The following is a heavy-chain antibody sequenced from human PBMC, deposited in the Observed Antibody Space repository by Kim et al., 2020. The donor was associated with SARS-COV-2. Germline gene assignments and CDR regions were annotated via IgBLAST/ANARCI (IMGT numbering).Heavy chain of an antibody. CDR1: GFTFSSYA. D-gene: IGHD2-21*02. V-gene: IGHV3-64D*06. CDR3: VKAPYCGGDCRTWGMDV. Sequence: GGSLRLSCSASGFTFSSYAMHWVRQAPGKGLEYVSAISSNGGSTYYADSVKGRFTISRDNSKNTLYLQMSSLRAEDTAVYYCVKAPYCGGDCRTWGMDVWGQGTTVTVSS. J-gene: IGHJ6*02. CDR2: ISSNGGST.